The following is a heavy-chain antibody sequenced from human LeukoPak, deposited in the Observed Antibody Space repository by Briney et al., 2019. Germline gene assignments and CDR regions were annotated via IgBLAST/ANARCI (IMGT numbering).Heavy chain of an antibody. CDR1: GFTFSSYA. CDR3: AKLTTS. J-gene: IGHJ4*02. V-gene: IGHV3-23*01. CDR2: TFGGGDGT. D-gene: IGHD4-11*01. Sequence: PGGSLRLSCAASGFTFSSYAMSWVRQAPGKGLEWVAVTFGGGDGTYYADSVKGRFTISRDNSNNTLYLQMNSLRAEDTAVYYCAKLTTSWGQGTLVTVSS.